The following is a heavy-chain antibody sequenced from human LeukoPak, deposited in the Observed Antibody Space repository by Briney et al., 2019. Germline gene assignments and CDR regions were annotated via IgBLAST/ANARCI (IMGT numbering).Heavy chain of an antibody. J-gene: IGHJ3*02. V-gene: IGHV4-59*01. Sequence: SETLSLTCTVSGGSISGYYWSWIRQPPGKGLEWIGYIYSSGSTNYNPSLKSRVTILVDTSKNQFSLKLSSVTAADTAVYYCARVDSSGYSKGDAFDIWGQGTMVTVSS. CDR3: ARVDSSGYSKGDAFDI. CDR1: GGSISGYY. D-gene: IGHD3-22*01. CDR2: IYSSGST.